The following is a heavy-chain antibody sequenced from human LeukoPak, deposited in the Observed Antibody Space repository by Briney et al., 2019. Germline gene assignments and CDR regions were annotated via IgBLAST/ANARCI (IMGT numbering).Heavy chain of an antibody. CDR1: GFTFSSYA. CDR2: ISGSGGST. CDR3: AKDSIPRQLHYGMDV. D-gene: IGHD2-21*01. Sequence: PGGSLRLSCAASGFTFSSYAMSWVRQAPGKGLEWVSAISGSGGSTYYADSVKGRFTISRDNSKNTLYLQMNSLRAEDTAVYYCAKDSIPRQLHYGMDVWGQGTTVTVSS. J-gene: IGHJ6*02. V-gene: IGHV3-23*01.